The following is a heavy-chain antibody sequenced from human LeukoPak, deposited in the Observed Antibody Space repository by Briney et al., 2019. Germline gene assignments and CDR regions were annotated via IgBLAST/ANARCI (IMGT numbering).Heavy chain of an antibody. D-gene: IGHD5-18*01. J-gene: IGHJ4*02. CDR1: GFTFSSYW. CDR2: IKQDGSEK. Sequence: GGSLRLSCAASGFTFSSYWMSWVRQAPGKGLEWVANIKQDGSEKYYVDSVKGRFTISRDNAKTSLYLQMNSLRAEDTAIYYCARDLSGVTGYTYGRGIDYWGQGTLVTVSS. V-gene: IGHV3-7*01. CDR3: ARDLSGVTGYTYGRGIDY.